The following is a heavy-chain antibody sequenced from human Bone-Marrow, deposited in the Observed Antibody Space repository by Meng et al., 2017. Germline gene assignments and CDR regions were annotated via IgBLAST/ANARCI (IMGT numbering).Heavy chain of an antibody. CDR3: ARDIRQGGNIWFDP. Sequence: QLQESRPGLVKPSQTLSLTCTVSGGSISSGGYYWSWIRQHPGKGLEWIGYIYYSGTTYYNPSLSSLVTISVDTSKNQFSLNLSSVTAADTAVYYCARDIRQGGNIWFDPWGQGTLVTVSS. CDR1: GGSISSGGYY. CDR2: IYYSGTT. J-gene: IGHJ5*02. D-gene: IGHD3-16*01. V-gene: IGHV4-31*01.